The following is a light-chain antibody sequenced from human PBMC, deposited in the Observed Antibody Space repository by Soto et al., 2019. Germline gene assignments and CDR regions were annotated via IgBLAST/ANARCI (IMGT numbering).Light chain of an antibody. Sequence: DIQMTQSPSTLSASAGDRVTITCRASQRVSAWLAWYQQRPGKAPRLLIYEASTLQSGVPSRFSGGGSGTECTLTISSLQPEDFATYYCQQYENYPWTFGQGTKVEIK. CDR2: EAS. V-gene: IGKV1-5*03. J-gene: IGKJ1*01. CDR3: QQYENYPWT. CDR1: QRVSAW.